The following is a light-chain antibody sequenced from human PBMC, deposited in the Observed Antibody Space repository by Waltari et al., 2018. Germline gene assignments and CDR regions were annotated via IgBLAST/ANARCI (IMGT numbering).Light chain of an antibody. CDR1: SSDVGNNNH. V-gene: IGLV2-23*02. CDR3: LSYAATVSFG. Sequence: QPALTQPASVSASPGQSITISCTRTSSDVGNNNHVCWYQKHPDKVPKLIIYEVSKRPSGVSDRFSGSKSGNTASLTISGLQAEDEADYYCLSYAATVSFGFGGGTKLTVL. J-gene: IGLJ2*01. CDR2: EVS.